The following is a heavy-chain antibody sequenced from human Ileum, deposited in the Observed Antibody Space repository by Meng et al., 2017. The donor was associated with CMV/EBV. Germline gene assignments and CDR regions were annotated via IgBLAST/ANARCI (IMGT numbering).Heavy chain of an antibody. V-gene: IGHV3-30*02. CDR3: ARNPPDTAMADY. CDR1: GFTFSNYG. CDR2: INYVANTI. Sequence: EELVQCGGGVIQPGGSLRLSCAASGFTFSNYGMHWVRQAPGKGLEWLAFINYVANTIHYADSVKGRFFISRDNSKSALYLQMNSLRAEDTAVYYCARNPPDTAMADYWGQGTLVTVSS. D-gene: IGHD5-18*01. J-gene: IGHJ4*02.